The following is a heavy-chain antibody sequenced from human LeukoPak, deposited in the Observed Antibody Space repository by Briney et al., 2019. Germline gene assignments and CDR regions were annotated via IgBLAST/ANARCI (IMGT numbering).Heavy chain of an antibody. V-gene: IGHV3-66*02. CDR3: ARVTAMVLKYYFYMDV. J-gene: IGHJ6*03. CDR1: GFTVSSNY. CDR2: IYSGGST. D-gene: IGHD5-18*01. Sequence: GGSLRLSCAASGFTVSSNYMSWVRQAPGKGLEWVSVIYSGGSTYYADSVKGRFTISRDNSKNTLYLQMNSLRAEDTAVYYCARVTAMVLKYYFYMDVWGKGTTVTVSS.